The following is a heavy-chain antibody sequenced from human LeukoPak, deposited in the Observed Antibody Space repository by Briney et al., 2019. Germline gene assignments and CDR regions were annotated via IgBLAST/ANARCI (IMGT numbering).Heavy chain of an antibody. CDR1: GFTFSSYA. D-gene: IGHD5-24*01. Sequence: PGGSLRLSCAASGFTFSSYAMSWVRQAPGKGLEWVSAISGSGGSTYYADSVKGRFTISRDNSKNTLYLQMNSLRAEDTAVYYCARDRDGYNYFDYWGQGTLVTVSS. CDR2: ISGSGGST. V-gene: IGHV3-23*01. CDR3: ARDRDGYNYFDY. J-gene: IGHJ4*02.